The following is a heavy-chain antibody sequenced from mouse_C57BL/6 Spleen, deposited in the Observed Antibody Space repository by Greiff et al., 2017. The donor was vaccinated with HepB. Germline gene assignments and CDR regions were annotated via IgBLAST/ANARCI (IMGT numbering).Heavy chain of an antibody. J-gene: IGHJ4*01. V-gene: IGHV5-17*01. CDR3: ASYYGPYYAMDY. CDR1: GFTFSDYG. CDR2: ISSGSSTI. Sequence: EVKLMESGGGLVKPGGSLKLSCAASGFTFSDYGMHWVRQAPEKGLEWVAYISSGSSTIYYADTVKGRFTISRDNAKNTLFLQMTSLRSEDTAMYYCASYYGPYYAMDYWGQGTSVTVSS. D-gene: IGHD1-1*01.